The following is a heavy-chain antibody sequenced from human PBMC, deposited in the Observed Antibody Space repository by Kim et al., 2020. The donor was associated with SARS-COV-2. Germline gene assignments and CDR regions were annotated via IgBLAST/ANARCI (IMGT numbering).Heavy chain of an antibody. J-gene: IGHJ4*02. D-gene: IGHD3-10*01. V-gene: IGHV3-7*01. Sequence: ENFYADSVKGRFTIARDNGKNSLYLQVNSLRADDTAVYHCARGGSWPFDCWGRGTLVTVSS. CDR3: ARGGSWPFDC. CDR2: EN.